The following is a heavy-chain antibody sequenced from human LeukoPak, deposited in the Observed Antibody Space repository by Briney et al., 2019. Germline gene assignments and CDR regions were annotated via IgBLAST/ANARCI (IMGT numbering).Heavy chain of an antibody. Sequence: SETLSLTCAVYGGSFSGYYWSWIRQPPGKGLEWIGEINHSGSTNYNPSLKSRVTISVDTSKNQFSLKLSSVTAADTAVYCCARCSTSSYYYYGMDVWGKGTTVTVSS. CDR2: INHSGST. CDR3: ARCSTSSYYYYGMDV. V-gene: IGHV4-34*01. CDR1: GGSFSGYY. D-gene: IGHD2-2*01. J-gene: IGHJ6*04.